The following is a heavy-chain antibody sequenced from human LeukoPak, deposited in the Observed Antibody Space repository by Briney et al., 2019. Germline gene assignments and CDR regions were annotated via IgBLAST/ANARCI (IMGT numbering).Heavy chain of an antibody. CDR1: GGSISSGGYY. CDR2: IYYSGST. Sequence: PSETLSLTCTVSGGSISSGGYYWSWIRQHPGKGLEWIGYIYYSGSTYYNPSLKSRVTISVDTSKNQFSLKLSSVTAADTAVYYCARLTRVGIQLWLGIDYWGQGTLVTVSS. D-gene: IGHD5-18*01. V-gene: IGHV4-31*03. CDR3: ARLTRVGIQLWLGIDY. J-gene: IGHJ4*02.